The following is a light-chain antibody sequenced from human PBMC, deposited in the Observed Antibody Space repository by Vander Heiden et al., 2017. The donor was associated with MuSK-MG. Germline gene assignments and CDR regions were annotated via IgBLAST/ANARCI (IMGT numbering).Light chain of an antibody. CDR2: AAS. CDR3: QQSYSNPRYT. V-gene: IGKV1-39*01. CDR1: QSISSY. Sequence: LQIARSPSSLSASVGDRVTITCRASQSISSYLNWYQQKPGKAPKLLIYAASSLQSGGPSRFSGSGSGTDVTLTISSMQPEDFATYYCQQSYSNPRYTFGQGTKLEIK. J-gene: IGKJ2*01.